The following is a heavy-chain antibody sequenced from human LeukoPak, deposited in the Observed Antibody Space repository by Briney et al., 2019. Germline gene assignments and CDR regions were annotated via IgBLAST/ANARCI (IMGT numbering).Heavy chain of an antibody. V-gene: IGHV4-38-2*02. Sequence: SETLSLTCSVSGYSINNGYYWGWIRQPPGKGLEWIGAIYHSGSTYYTPSLKSRVTMSLDTSKNQFSLKLTSVTAADTAVYHCARRPSFGTGHFDYWGQGALVTVSS. CDR2: IYHSGST. J-gene: IGHJ4*02. D-gene: IGHD1-1*01. CDR1: GYSINNGYY. CDR3: ARRPSFGTGHFDY.